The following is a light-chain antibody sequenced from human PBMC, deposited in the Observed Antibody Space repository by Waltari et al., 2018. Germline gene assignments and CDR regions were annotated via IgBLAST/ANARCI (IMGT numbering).Light chain of an antibody. V-gene: IGKV3-20*01. CDR2: AAS. J-gene: IGKJ1*01. CDR1: QSISRY. Sequence: EIVLTQSPGTLSLSPGERATLSCRASQSISRYLAWYQQKPGQAPRLLIYAASSRATGIPDRFSGSGSGTDFSLTISRLEPEDFAVYYCQNHERLPAMFGQGTKVEFK. CDR3: QNHERLPAM.